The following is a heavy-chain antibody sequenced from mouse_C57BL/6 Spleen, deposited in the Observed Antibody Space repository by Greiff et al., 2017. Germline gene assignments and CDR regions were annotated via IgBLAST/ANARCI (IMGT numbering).Heavy chain of an antibody. J-gene: IGHJ3*01. CDR2: INPNNGGT. CDR3: ARWGGLGAY. D-gene: IGHD3-1*01. CDR1: GYTFTDYY. Sequence: EVQLQQSGPELVKPGASVKISCKASGYTFTDYYMNWVKQSHGKSLEWIGDINPNNGGTSYNQKFKGKATLTVDKSSSTAYMELRSLTSEDSAVYYCARWGGLGAYWGQGTLVTVSA. V-gene: IGHV1-26*01.